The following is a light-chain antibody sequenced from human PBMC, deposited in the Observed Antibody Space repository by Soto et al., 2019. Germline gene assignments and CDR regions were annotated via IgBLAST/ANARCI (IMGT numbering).Light chain of an antibody. CDR2: DAS. V-gene: IGKV3-11*01. Sequence: EIVLTQSPGTLSLSPGDRATLSCRASQSVNNYLAWYQQKPGQAPRLLISDASERATGIPARFSGSGSGTDFTLTVSSLEPEDFAVYFCQHRNYWPPGATFGGGTKVEIK. J-gene: IGKJ4*01. CDR1: QSVNNY. CDR3: QHRNYWPPGAT.